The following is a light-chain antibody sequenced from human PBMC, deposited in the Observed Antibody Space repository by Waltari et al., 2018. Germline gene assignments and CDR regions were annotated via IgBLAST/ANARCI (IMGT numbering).Light chain of an antibody. CDR2: GKS. V-gene: IGKV1-39*01. CDR1: QSISKY. J-gene: IGKJ2*01. Sequence: DIQMTQSPSSLSASLGDRVTITCRASQSISKYLNWYQQRPGKAPKLLIYGKSSLQSGVPSRFSGSGSGTDFTLTINTLQPEDFTTYFCQQSYGPPYTFGQGTRLEIK. CDR3: QQSYGPPYT.